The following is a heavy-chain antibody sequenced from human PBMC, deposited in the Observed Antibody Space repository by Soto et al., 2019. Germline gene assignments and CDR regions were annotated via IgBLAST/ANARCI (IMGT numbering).Heavy chain of an antibody. CDR1: GFTFSSYA. Sequence: EVQLLESGGGLVQPGGSLRLSCAASGFTFSSYAMSWVRQAPGKGLEWVSAISGSGGSTYYADSGKGRFTISRDNSQNTLYLQMNSLRAEDTAVYYCAKMSSGWDYYGMDVWGQGTTGTVSS. D-gene: IGHD6-19*01. CDR2: ISGSGGST. J-gene: IGHJ6*02. V-gene: IGHV3-23*01. CDR3: AKMSSGWDYYGMDV.